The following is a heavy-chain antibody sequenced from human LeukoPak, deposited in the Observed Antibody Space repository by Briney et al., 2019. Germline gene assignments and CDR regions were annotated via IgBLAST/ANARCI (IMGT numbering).Heavy chain of an antibody. V-gene: IGHV4-30-4*08. Sequence: SETLSLTCTVSGGSISSGDYYWSWIRQPPGKGLEWIGYIYYSGSTYYNPSLKSRVTISVDTSKNQFSLKLSSVTAADTAVYYCASFPRRYGDYVVDYWGQGTLVTVSS. CDR1: GGSISSGDYY. CDR2: IYYSGST. D-gene: IGHD4-17*01. J-gene: IGHJ4*02. CDR3: ASFPRRYGDYVVDY.